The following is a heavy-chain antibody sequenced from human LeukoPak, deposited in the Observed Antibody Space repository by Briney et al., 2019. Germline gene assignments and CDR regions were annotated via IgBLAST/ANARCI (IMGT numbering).Heavy chain of an antibody. D-gene: IGHD6-13*01. J-gene: IGHJ4*02. V-gene: IGHV1-24*01. Sequence: ASEKVSCKVSGYTLTELSMHWVRQAPGKGLEWMGGFDPEDGETIYAQKFQGRVTMTEDTSTDTAYMELSSLRSEDTAVYYCATVGIAAAGTLDYWGQGTLVTVSS. CDR3: ATVGIAAAGTLDY. CDR1: GYTLTELS. CDR2: FDPEDGET.